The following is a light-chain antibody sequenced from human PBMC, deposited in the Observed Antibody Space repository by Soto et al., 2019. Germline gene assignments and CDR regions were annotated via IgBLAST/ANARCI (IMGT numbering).Light chain of an antibody. J-gene: IGLJ2*01. CDR1: SRDVGGYNY. CDR2: EVS. CDR3: CSYAGSSSVV. V-gene: IGLV2-14*01. Sequence: QSALTQPASVSGSPGQSITISCTGTSRDVGGYNYVSWYQQHPGKAPKLMIYEVSNRPSGVSNRFSASKTGRTASLTISGLQPEDEADYYCCSYAGSSSVVFGGGTKVTVL.